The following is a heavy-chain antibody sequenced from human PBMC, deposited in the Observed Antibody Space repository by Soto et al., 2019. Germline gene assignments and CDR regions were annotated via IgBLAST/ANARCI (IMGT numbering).Heavy chain of an antibody. CDR3: AREGLVKLRYFDWRLGTQGWFDP. D-gene: IGHD3-9*01. CDR1: GYTFTSYG. Sequence: ASVKVSCKASGYTFTSYGISWVRQAPGQGLEWMGRISAYNGNTNYAQKLQGRVTITRDTSASTSYMELSSLRSEDTAVYYCAREGLVKLRYFDWRLGTQGWFDPWGQGTLVTVSS. CDR2: ISAYNGNT. J-gene: IGHJ5*02. V-gene: IGHV1-18*01.